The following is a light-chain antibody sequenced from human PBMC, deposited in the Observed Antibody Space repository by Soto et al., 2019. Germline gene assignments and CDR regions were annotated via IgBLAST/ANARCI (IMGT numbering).Light chain of an antibody. V-gene: IGKV1-6*01. J-gene: IGKJ1*01. CDR1: QGIRND. Sequence: AIQMTQSPSSLSASVGDRVTITCRASQGIRNDLGWYQQKPGKAPKLLIYAASSLQSGVPSRFSGSGSGTDFTLTISSLQPEDFATYYCQHYNNWPPWTFGQGTKVDIK. CDR2: AAS. CDR3: QHYNNWPPWT.